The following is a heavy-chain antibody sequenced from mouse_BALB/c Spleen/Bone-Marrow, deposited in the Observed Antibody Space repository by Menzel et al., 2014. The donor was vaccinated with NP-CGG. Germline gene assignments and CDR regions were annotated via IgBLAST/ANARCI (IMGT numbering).Heavy chain of an antibody. CDR1: GFAFSSYD. CDR3: AREVVRGCFGY. V-gene: IGHV5-12-1*01. CDR2: ISSGGGST. D-gene: IGHD1-1*02. Sequence: DVKLVESGGGLVKPGGSLKLSCAASGFAFSSYDMSWVRQTPEKRLEWVAYISSGGGSTYYPDTVKGRFTISRDNAKNALWLQVSSLKSEDAAMCYCAREVVRGCFGYWGQGSTLTVAS. J-gene: IGHJ2*01.